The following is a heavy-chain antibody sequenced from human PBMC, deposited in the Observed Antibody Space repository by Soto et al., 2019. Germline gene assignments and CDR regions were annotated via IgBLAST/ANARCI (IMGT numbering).Heavy chain of an antibody. V-gene: IGHV4-39*01. D-gene: IGHD6-19*01. CDR1: GGSISSSSYY. J-gene: IGHJ5*02. CDR3: ARQGGYSSGWYGNWFDP. Sequence: QLQLQESGPGLVKPSETLSLTCTVSGGSISSSSYYWGWIRQPPGKGLEWIGSIYYGGSTYYNPSLKSRVTISVDTSKNQFSLKLSSVTAADTAVYYCARQGGYSSGWYGNWFDPWGQGTLVTVSS. CDR2: IYYGGST.